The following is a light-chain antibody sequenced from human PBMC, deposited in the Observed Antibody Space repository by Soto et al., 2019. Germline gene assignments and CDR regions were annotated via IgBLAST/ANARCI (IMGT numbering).Light chain of an antibody. Sequence: DIQMTQSPSSLSASVGDRVTITCRTSQSIASYLNWYQHKPGKAPKLLIYAASRLQSGVPSRFSGSGSGTEFTLTISSLQPEDFATYYCQQSFTTPRTFGPGTKVDIK. V-gene: IGKV1-39*01. CDR3: QQSFTTPRT. J-gene: IGKJ3*01. CDR2: AAS. CDR1: QSIASY.